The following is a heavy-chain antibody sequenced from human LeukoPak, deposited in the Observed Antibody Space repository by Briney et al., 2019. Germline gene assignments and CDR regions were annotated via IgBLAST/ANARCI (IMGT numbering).Heavy chain of an antibody. CDR3: ARKFSSCFDP. CDR1: GYSISSGYY. J-gene: IGHJ5*02. CDR2: IYHSGST. D-gene: IGHD2-2*01. V-gene: IGHV4-38-2*02. Sequence: SETLSLTCTVSGYSISSGYYWGWIRQPPGKGLEWIGSIYHSGSTYYNPSLKSRVTISVDTSKNQFSLKLSSVTAADTAVYYCARKFSSCFDPWGQGTLVTVSS.